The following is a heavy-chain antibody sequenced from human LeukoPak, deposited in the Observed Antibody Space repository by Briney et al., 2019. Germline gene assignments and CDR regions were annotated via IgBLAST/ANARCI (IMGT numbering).Heavy chain of an antibody. J-gene: IGHJ6*02. CDR3: ARDAEDYYYGMDV. CDR2: IASDGSST. V-gene: IGHV3-74*01. CDR1: GFTFSSYW. Sequence: GGSLRLSCAASGFTFSSYWMNWVRQAPGKGLVWVSRIASDGSSTTYADSVKGRFTISRDNSKNTLYLQMNSLRAEDTAVYYCARDAEDYYYGMDVWGQGTTVTVSS.